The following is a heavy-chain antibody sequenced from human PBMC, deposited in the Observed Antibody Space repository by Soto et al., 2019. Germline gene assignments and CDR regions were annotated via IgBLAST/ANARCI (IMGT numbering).Heavy chain of an antibody. D-gene: IGHD3-10*01. CDR2: ISGSDGKT. V-gene: IGHV3-23*01. Sequence: GGSLRLSCSASGFSLGSYALSWVRQAPGKGLEWVSTISGSDGKTFYADSVKGRFSISRDTSQSTLYLQMNSLRADDTAMYYCARWSYLDYWGQGTRVTVSS. J-gene: IGHJ1*01. CDR1: GFSLGSYA. CDR3: ARWSYLDY.